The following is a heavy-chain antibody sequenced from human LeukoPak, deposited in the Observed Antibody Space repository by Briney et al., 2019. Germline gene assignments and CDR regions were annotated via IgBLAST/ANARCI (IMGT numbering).Heavy chain of an antibody. D-gene: IGHD3-10*01. CDR3: ASQYGSDFDY. Sequence: SETLSLTCTVSGGSISSSSYYWGWIRQPPGKGLEWIGSIYYSGSTYYNPSLKSRSTISVDTSKNQFALKLSYVTAADTAVYYCASQYGSDFDYWGQGTLVTVSS. V-gene: IGHV4-39*01. CDR2: IYYSGST. J-gene: IGHJ4*02. CDR1: GGSISSSSYY.